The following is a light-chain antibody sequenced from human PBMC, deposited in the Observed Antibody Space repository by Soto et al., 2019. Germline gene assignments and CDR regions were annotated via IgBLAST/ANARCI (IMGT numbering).Light chain of an antibody. CDR2: RSN. V-gene: IGLV1-47*01. CDR1: AFNIGSNF. Sequence: QSVLTQPPSASGTPGQRATISCSGSAFNIGSNFVYWYRQFPGMAPKLLIYRSNQRPSGVPERFSASKSGTSASLAITGLRSEDEADYYCSSWDYGLSGPVFGGGTKLTVL. J-gene: IGLJ3*02. CDR3: SSWDYGLSGPV.